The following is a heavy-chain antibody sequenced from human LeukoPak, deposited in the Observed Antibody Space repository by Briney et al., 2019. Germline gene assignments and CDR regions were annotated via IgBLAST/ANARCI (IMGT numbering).Heavy chain of an antibody. V-gene: IGHV4-61*01. CDR2: ISYSGST. Sequence: PSETLSLTCTVSGGSVSSSDRYFWSWIRQPPGKGLEWIGYISYSGSTNYNPSLKSRVTLLVDTSKNQFSLKLSSVTAADTAVYYCARGQGGSYHYFDYWGQGTLVTVSS. J-gene: IGHJ4*02. D-gene: IGHD1-26*01. CDR1: GGSVSSSDRYF. CDR3: ARGQGGSYHYFDY.